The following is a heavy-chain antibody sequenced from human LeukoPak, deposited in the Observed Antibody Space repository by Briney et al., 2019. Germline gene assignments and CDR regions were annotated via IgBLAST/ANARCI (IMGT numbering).Heavy chain of an antibody. Sequence: GGSLRLSCAASGFTVSSNYMSWVRQAPGKGLEWVSVIYSGGSTYYADSVKGRFTISRDNSKNTAYLQMNSLKTEDTAVYYCTRLGPTVTTPFDPWGQGTLVTVSS. J-gene: IGHJ5*02. CDR3: TRLGPTVTTPFDP. CDR1: GFTVSSNY. V-gene: IGHV3-53*01. CDR2: IYSGGST. D-gene: IGHD4-17*01.